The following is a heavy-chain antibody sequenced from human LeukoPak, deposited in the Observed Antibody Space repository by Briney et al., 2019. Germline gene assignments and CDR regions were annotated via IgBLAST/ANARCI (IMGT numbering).Heavy chain of an antibody. Sequence: SETLSLTCAVYGGSFSGYYWSWIRQPPGKGLEWIGEINHSGSTNYNPSLKSRVTISVDTSENQFSLKLSSVTAADTAVYYCARGLGGRKNPPYYYYMDVWGIGTTVTVSS. CDR1: GGSFSGYY. CDR3: ARGLGGRKNPPYYYYMDV. D-gene: IGHD2-15*01. CDR2: INHSGST. V-gene: IGHV4-34*01. J-gene: IGHJ6*03.